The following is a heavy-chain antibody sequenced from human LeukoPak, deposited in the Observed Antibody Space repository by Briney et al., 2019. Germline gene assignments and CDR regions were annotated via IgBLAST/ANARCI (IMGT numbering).Heavy chain of an antibody. Sequence: SQTLSLTCAISGDSVSSNSAAWNWIRQSPSRGLEWLGRTYYRSKWYNDYAVSVKSRITINPDTSKNQFSLQLNSVTPEDTAVYYCAREEGPIVAPRYAFDIWGQGTMVTVSS. CDR2: TYYRSKWYN. CDR3: AREEGPIVAPRYAFDI. J-gene: IGHJ3*02. V-gene: IGHV6-1*01. CDR1: GDSVSSNSAA. D-gene: IGHD5-12*01.